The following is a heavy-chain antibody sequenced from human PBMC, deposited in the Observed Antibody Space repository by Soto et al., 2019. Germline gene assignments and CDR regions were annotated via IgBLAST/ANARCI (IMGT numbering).Heavy chain of an antibody. CDR3: AREGRSSTWYDWYFDL. Sequence: EEQLVESGGGLVQPGGSLRLSCAASGFTFSTSDMHWVRQVTGTGLEWGSAIGGGGDKYYQDSLKGRFTISSENAKHSRFLQMNSLRDDDTAVYFCAREGRSSTWYDWYFDLLGRGTLVTVSS. J-gene: IGHJ2*01. CDR2: IGGGGDK. D-gene: IGHD6-13*01. CDR1: GFTFSTSD. V-gene: IGHV3-13*01.